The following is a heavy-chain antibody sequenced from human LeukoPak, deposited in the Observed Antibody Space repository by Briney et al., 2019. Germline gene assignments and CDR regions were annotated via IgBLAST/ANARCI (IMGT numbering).Heavy chain of an antibody. CDR1: GFTFSSYA. CDR3: AKRLDYGDYTFDY. J-gene: IGHJ4*02. D-gene: IGHD4-17*01. Sequence: PGGSLRLSCAASGFTFSSYAMSWVRQAPGKGLEWVSAISGSGGSTYYADSVKGRFTISRDNSKDTLYLQMNSLKAEDTAVYYCAKRLDYGDYTFDYWGQGTLVTVSS. V-gene: IGHV3-23*01. CDR2: ISGSGGST.